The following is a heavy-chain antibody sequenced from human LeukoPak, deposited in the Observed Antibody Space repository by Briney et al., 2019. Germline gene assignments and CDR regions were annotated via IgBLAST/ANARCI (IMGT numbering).Heavy chain of an antibody. V-gene: IGHV3-48*03. CDR2: ISSSSSTI. J-gene: IGHJ4*02. CDR3: ARRDGYKSHFDY. D-gene: IGHD5-24*01. Sequence: PGGSLRLSCGASGFTFSSYEMNWVRQAPGKGLEWVSYISSSSSTIYYADSVKGRFTISRDNAKNSLYLQMHSLRDEDTAVYYCARRDGYKSHFDYWGQGTLVTVSS. CDR1: GFTFSSYE.